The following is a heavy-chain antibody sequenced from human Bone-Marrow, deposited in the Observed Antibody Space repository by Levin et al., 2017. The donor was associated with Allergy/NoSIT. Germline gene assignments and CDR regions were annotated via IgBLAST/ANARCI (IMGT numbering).Heavy chain of an antibody. D-gene: IGHD5-12*01. J-gene: IGHJ4*02. Sequence: SETLSLTCTVSGGSISSGDYYWSWIRQPPGKGLEWIGYIYYSGSTYYNPSLKSRVTISVDTSKNQFSLKLSSVTAADTAVYYCARGDSGYQMGPWGQGTLVTVSS. CDR1: GGSISSGDYY. CDR3: ARGDSGYQMGP. CDR2: IYYSGST. V-gene: IGHV4-30-4*01.